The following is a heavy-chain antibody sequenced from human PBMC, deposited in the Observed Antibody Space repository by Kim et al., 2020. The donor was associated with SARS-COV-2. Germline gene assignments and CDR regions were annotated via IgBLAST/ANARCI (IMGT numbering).Heavy chain of an antibody. V-gene: IGHV5-51*01. CDR2: INPANSDT. CDR3: ARQFQIAALHIDRFDP. CDR1: GYSFTTYW. J-gene: IGHJ5*02. Sequence: GESLKISCKGSGYSFTTYWVAWVRQMPGKGLEWLGMINPANSDTKYNPSFQGQVTISADKSINTAYLQWTDLKASDSAIFYCARQFQIAALHIDRFDPWGQGTPVTVYS. D-gene: IGHD2-15*01.